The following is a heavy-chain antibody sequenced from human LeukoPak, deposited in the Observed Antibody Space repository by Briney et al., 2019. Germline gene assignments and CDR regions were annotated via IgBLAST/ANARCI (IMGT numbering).Heavy chain of an antibody. D-gene: IGHD5-24*01. CDR1: GYTFTGYH. V-gene: IGHV1-2*06. CDR3: ARDYKDGYKTRGFDY. J-gene: IGHJ4*02. CDR2: INPNSGDT. Sequence: ASVKVSCKASGYTFTGYHMHWVRQAPEQGLEWMGRINPNSGDTNYAQKFQGRVTMTRDTSTSTVYMELSSLRSEDTAVYYCARDYKDGYKTRGFDYWGQGTLVTVSS.